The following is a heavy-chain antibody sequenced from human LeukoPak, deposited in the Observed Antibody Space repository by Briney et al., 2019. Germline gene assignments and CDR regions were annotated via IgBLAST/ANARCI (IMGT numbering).Heavy chain of an antibody. CDR1: GFTFSSYA. CDR2: ISYDGSNK. Sequence: SGGSLRLSCAASGFTFSSYAMHWVRQAPGKGLEWVAVISYDGSNKYYADSVKGRFTISRDNCKNTLYLQMNSLRAEDTAVYYCARGSYYDFWSGLTGNAFDIWGQGTMVTVSS. J-gene: IGHJ3*02. V-gene: IGHV3-30-3*01. CDR3: ARGSYYDFWSGLTGNAFDI. D-gene: IGHD3-3*01.